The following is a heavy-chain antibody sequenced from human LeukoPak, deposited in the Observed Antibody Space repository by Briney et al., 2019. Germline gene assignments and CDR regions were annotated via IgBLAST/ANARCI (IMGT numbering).Heavy chain of an antibody. J-gene: IGHJ4*02. D-gene: IGHD3-22*01. Sequence: ESLKISCKGSGYSFTSYWIGWVRQMPGKGLEWMGIIYPGDSDTRYSLSFQGQVTISADKSISTAYLQWSSLKASDTAMYYCARQAGYDSSGYYPYWFDYWGQGTLVTVSS. CDR2: IYPGDSDT. CDR3: ARQAGYDSSGYYPYWFDY. V-gene: IGHV5-51*01. CDR1: GYSFTSYW.